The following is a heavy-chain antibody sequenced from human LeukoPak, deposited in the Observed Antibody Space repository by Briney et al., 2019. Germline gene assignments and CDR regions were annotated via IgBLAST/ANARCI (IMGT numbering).Heavy chain of an antibody. V-gene: IGHV1-2*02. CDR3: ASHSSGWPYDAFDI. Sequence: GASVKVSCKASGYTFTSYDINWVRQATGQGLEWMGWMNPNSGGTNYAQKFQGRVTMTRDTSISTAYMELSRLRSDDTAVYYCASHSSGWPYDAFDIWGQGTMVTVSS. J-gene: IGHJ3*02. CDR2: MNPNSGGT. D-gene: IGHD6-19*01. CDR1: GYTFTSYD.